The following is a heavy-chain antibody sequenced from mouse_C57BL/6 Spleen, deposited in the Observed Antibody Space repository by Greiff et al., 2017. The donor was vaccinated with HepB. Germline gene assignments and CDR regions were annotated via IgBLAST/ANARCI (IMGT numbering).Heavy chain of an antibody. V-gene: IGHV5-4*01. D-gene: IGHD2-2*01. J-gene: IGHJ3*01. Sequence: EVHLVESGGGLVKPGGSLKLSCAASGFTFSSYAMSWVRQTPEKRLEWVATISDGGSYIYYPDNVKGRFTNSRDNAKNNLYLQMSHLKSEDTAMYYCARDAGSAWFAYWGQGALVTVSA. CDR2: ISDGGSYI. CDR3: ARDAGSAWFAY. CDR1: GFTFSSYA.